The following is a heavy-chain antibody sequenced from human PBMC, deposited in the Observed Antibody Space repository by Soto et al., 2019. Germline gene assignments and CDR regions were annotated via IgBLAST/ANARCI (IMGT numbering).Heavy chain of an antibody. D-gene: IGHD2-15*01. Sequence: GGSLRLSCAASGFPFSNHAMSWVRQAPGKGLEWVSGISDGGDLIYYADSVKGRFSMSRDNSENMLYLQMTNLRAEDTAIYFCAKRQGTGLAAKNFDFWGQGTLVTVSS. CDR3: AKRQGTGLAAKNFDF. J-gene: IGHJ4*02. CDR1: GFPFSNHA. V-gene: IGHV3-23*01. CDR2: ISDGGDLI.